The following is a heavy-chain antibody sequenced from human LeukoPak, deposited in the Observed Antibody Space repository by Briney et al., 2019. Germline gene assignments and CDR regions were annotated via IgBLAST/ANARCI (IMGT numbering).Heavy chain of an antibody. J-gene: IGHJ4*02. D-gene: IGHD6-13*01. V-gene: IGHV4-59*08. CDR3: ARRNRAAAGVDY. CDR1: GGSISSYY. CDR2: IYYSGST. Sequence: PSETLSLTCTVSGGSISSYYWSWIRQPPGKGLEWIGYIYYSGSTNYNPSLKSRVTISVDTSKNQFSLKLSSVTAADTAVYYCARRNRAAAGVDYWGQGTLVTVSS.